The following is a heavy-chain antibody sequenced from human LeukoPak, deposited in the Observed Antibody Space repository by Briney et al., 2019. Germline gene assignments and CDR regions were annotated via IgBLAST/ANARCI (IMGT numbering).Heavy chain of an antibody. Sequence: ASVKVSCKASGYTFTSYYMHWVRQAPGQGLEWMGIINPNGGSTSYAQKFQGRVTMTRDTSTSTVYMELSSLRSEDTAVYYCARDHGTRGYSGYDSDYWGQGTLVTVSS. CDR1: GYTFTSYY. V-gene: IGHV1-46*01. J-gene: IGHJ4*02. CDR3: ARDHGTRGYSGYDSDY. D-gene: IGHD5-12*01. CDR2: INPNGGST.